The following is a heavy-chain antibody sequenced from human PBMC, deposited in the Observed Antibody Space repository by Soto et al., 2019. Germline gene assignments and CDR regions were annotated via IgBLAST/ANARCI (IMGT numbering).Heavy chain of an antibody. D-gene: IGHD1-26*01. J-gene: IGHJ4*02. CDR2: ISPQTGGT. V-gene: IGHV1-2*02. CDR3: GRGRSGELVIFY. CDR1: GYTLTGYY. Sequence: ASVKVSCKGSGYTLTGYYIHWVRQTPGQGPEWMGEISPQTGGTKYAQKYQGRVTMTRDTSITTVYMELSNLSPDDTAVYYCGRGRSGELVIFYWGQGTLVTVS.